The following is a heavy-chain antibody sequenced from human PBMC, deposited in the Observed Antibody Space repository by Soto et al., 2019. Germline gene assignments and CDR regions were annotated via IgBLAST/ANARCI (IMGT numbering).Heavy chain of an antibody. CDR2: VMVGSGHT. J-gene: IGHJ4*02. CDR3: AAFASSVGLVLGF. CDR1: GFNFSTFG. Sequence: QMQLVQSGPDLKRPGTSMKLSCKASGFNFSTFGLHWVRQSRGQRLEWIGWVMVGSGHTNYAQKFQDRLTITRDRDTATTTTSMELRRLTSEDTAVYYLAAFASSVGLVLGFWGQGTLVTVSS. D-gene: IGHD3-10*01. V-gene: IGHV1-58*01.